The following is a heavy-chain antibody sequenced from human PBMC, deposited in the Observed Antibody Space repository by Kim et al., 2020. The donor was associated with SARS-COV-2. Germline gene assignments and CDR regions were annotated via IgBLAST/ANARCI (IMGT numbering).Heavy chain of an antibody. CDR3: ARATPGLRWYPYYYYYGMDV. D-gene: IGHD4-17*01. CDR1: GYSFTSYW. CDR2: IYPGDSDT. Sequence: GESLKISCKGSGYSFTSYWIGWVRQMPGKGLEWMGIIYPGDSDTRYSPSFQGQVTISADKSISTAYLQWSSLKASDTAMYYCARATPGLRWYPYYYYYGMDVWGQGTTVTVSS. V-gene: IGHV5-51*01. J-gene: IGHJ6*02.